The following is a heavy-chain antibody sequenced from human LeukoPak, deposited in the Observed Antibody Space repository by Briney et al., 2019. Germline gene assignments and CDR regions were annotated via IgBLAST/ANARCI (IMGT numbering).Heavy chain of an antibody. CDR3: ARGGLWRRWLQLRDAFDI. J-gene: IGHJ3*02. CDR2: IYPGDSDT. D-gene: IGHD5-24*01. CDR1: GYSFTSYW. V-gene: IGHV5-51*01. Sequence: GESLKISCKGSGYSFTSYWIGWVRQMPGKGLEWMGIIYPGDSDTRYSPSFQGQVTISADKSISTAYLQWSSLKASDTAMYYCARGGLWRRWLQLRDAFDIWGQGTMVTVSS.